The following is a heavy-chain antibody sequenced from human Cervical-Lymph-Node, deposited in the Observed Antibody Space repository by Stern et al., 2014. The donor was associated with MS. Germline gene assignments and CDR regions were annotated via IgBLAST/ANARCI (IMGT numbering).Heavy chain of an antibody. CDR3: ARDTSSPERSDW. V-gene: IGHV3-53*01. J-gene: IGHJ4*02. CDR1: GFTVSRDY. D-gene: IGHD1-1*01. Sequence: QLVQSGGGVIQPGGSLRLSCTASGFTVSRDYMTWVRQAPGKGLEWVSLITNVGSTFYTDSVKGRFTTSRDDSKNTVYLHMTSLRAEDTAMYYCARDTSSPERSDWWGQGTLVTVSS. CDR2: ITNVGST.